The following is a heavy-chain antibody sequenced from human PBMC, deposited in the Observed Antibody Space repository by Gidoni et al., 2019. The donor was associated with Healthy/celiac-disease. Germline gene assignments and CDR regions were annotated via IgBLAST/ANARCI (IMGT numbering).Heavy chain of an antibody. CDR3: ARDLYLGDFWSGYPVGY. D-gene: IGHD3-3*01. J-gene: IGHJ4*02. CDR1: GSTFSSYA. Sequence: QVQLVESGGGVVQPGRYLRLSCAASGSTFSSYAMHWVRQAQGKGLEWVAVISYDGSNKYYADSVKGRFTISRDNSKNTLYLQMNSLRAEDTAVYYCARDLYLGDFWSGYPVGYWGQGTLVTVSS. CDR2: ISYDGSNK. V-gene: IGHV3-30-3*01.